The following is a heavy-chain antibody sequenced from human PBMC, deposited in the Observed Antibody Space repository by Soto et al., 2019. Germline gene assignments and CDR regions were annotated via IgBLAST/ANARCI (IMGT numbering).Heavy chain of an antibody. CDR1: GFTFSSHA. Sequence: GGSLRLSCAASGFTFSSHAMSWVRQAPGKGLEWVSAISGSGGSTYYADSVKGRFTISRDNSKNTLYLQMNSLRAEDTAVYYCAKFPSMDGPQAHFDYWGQGTLVTVSS. V-gene: IGHV3-23*01. CDR3: AKFPSMDGPQAHFDY. J-gene: IGHJ4*02. CDR2: ISGSGGST.